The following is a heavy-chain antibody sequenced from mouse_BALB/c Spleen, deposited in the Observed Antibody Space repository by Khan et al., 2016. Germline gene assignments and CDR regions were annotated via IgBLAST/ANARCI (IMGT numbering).Heavy chain of an antibody. D-gene: IGHD4-1*01. Sequence: VQLQQSGAELVKPGASVKLSCTASGFNIKDTYMHWVKQRPEQGLEWIGRIDPANGNTKYDQKFQGKATITADTSSNTAYLQLTSLTSEDTAVYYCASWDWYFDVWCAGTTVTVSS. CDR2: IDPANGNT. V-gene: IGHV14-3*02. J-gene: IGHJ1*01. CDR3: ASWDWYFDV. CDR1: GFNIKDTY.